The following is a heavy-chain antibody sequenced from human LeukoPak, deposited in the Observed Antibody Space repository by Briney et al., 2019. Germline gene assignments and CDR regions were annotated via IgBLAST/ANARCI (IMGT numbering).Heavy chain of an antibody. J-gene: IGHJ6*03. CDR2: IYYSGST. CDR3: ARIHITMVRGVIMSRGYYYYMDV. V-gene: IGHV4-31*03. D-gene: IGHD3-10*01. Sequence: SETLSLTCTVSGGSISSGGYYWSWIRQHPGKGLEWIGYIYYSGSTYDNPSLKSRVTISVDTSKNQFSLKLSSVTAADTAMYYCARIHITMVRGVIMSRGYYYYMDVWGKGTTVTVSS. CDR1: GGSISSGGYY.